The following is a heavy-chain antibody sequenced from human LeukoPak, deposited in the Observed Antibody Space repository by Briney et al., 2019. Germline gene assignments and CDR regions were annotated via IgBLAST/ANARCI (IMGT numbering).Heavy chain of an antibody. V-gene: IGHV4-4*02. J-gene: IGHJ4*02. D-gene: IGHD6-13*01. Sequence: SGTLSLTCAVSGGSISSSNWWSWVRQPPGKGLEWIGEIYHSGSTNYNPSLKSRVTISVDKSKNQFSLKLSSVTAADTAVYYCARESYSSSWWLDYWGQGTLVTVSS. CDR2: IYHSGST. CDR1: GGSISSSNW. CDR3: ARESYSSSWWLDY.